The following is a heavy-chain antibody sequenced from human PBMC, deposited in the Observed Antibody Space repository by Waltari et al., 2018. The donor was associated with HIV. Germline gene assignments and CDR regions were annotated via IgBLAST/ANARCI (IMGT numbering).Heavy chain of an antibody. V-gene: IGHV1-18*01. D-gene: IGHD6-19*01. CDR1: GYTFTSYG. CDR2: ISAYKGNT. CDR3: ARDQDGSGWSANFDY. Sequence: SGYTFTSYGISWVRQAPGQGLEWMGWISAYKGNTNYAQKLQGRVTMTTDTSTSTAYMELRSLRSDDTAVYYCARDQDGSGWSANFDYWGQGTLVTVSS. J-gene: IGHJ4*02.